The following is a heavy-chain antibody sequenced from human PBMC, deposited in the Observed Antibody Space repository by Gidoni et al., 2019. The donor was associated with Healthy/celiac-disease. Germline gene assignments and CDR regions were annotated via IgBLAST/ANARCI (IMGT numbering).Heavy chain of an antibody. CDR1: GFTFSNAW. D-gene: IGHD4-17*01. J-gene: IGHJ4*02. V-gene: IGHV3-15*01. CDR3: TTEATVTISLRYYFDY. CDR2: IKSKTDGGTT. Sequence: EVQLVESGGGLVKPGGSLRLSCAASGFTFSNAWMSWVRQAPGKGLEWVGRIKSKTDGGTTDYAAPVKGRFTISRDDSKNTLYLQMNSLKTEDTAVYYCTTEATVTISLRYYFDYWGQGTLVTVSS.